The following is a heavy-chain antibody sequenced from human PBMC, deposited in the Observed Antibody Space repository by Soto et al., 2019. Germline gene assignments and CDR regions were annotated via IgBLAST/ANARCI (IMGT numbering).Heavy chain of an antibody. CDR1: GGSISSYY. CDR3: ARHSGSYYGLSDFDY. Sequence: SETLSLTCTVSGGSISSYYWSWIRQPPGKGLEWIGYIYYSGSTNYNPSLKSRVTISVDTSKNQFSLKLSSVTAADTAVYYCARHSGSYYGLSDFDYWGQGTLVTVSS. V-gene: IGHV4-59*08. D-gene: IGHD1-26*01. CDR2: IYYSGST. J-gene: IGHJ4*02.